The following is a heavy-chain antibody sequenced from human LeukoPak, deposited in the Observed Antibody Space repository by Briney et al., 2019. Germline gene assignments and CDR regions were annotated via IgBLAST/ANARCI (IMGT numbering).Heavy chain of an antibody. D-gene: IGHD5-24*01. CDR1: GFTFSSHW. CDR3: ARDGEMPTIYFDY. CDR2: IKQDGSEK. V-gene: IGHV3-7*01. Sequence: PGGSLRLSCAVSGFTFSSHWMSWVRQAPGKGLEWVANIKQDGSEKYYVDSVKGRFTISRDNAKKSLFLQTNSLRAEDTAVYYCARDGEMPTIYFDYWGQGTLVTVSS. J-gene: IGHJ4*02.